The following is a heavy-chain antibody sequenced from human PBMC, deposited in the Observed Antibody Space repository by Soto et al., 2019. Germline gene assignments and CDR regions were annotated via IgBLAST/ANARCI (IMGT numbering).Heavy chain of an antibody. CDR1: GGSISSSSYY. CDR3: ARLYSSSSGFDP. V-gene: IGHV4-39*01. Sequence: SETLSLTCTVSGGSISSSSYYWGWIRQPPGKGLEWIGSIYYSGSTYYNPSLKSRVTISVDTSKNQFSLKLSSVTAADTAVYYCARLYSSSSGFDPWGQGTLVTVSS. D-gene: IGHD6-13*01. CDR2: IYYSGST. J-gene: IGHJ5*02.